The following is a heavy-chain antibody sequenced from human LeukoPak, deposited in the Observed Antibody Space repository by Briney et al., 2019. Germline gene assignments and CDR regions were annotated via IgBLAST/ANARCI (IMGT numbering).Heavy chain of an antibody. CDR2: FDPEDGET. D-gene: IGHD2-2*01. J-gene: IGHJ5*02. CDR1: GYTLTELS. Sequence: ASVKVSCKVSGYTLTELSMHWVRQAPGKGLEWMGGFDPEDGETIYAQKFQGRVTMTEDTSTDTAYMELSSLRSEDTAAYYCATVGQPAAISGSWFDPWGQGTLVTVSS. CDR3: ATVGQPAAISGSWFDP. V-gene: IGHV1-24*01.